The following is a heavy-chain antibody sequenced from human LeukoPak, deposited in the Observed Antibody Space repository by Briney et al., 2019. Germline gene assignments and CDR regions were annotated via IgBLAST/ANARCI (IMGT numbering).Heavy chain of an antibody. J-gene: IGHJ6*03. CDR2: IYYSGST. Sequence: PSETLSLTCTVSGGSIISYYWSWIRQPPGKGLEWIGYIYYSGSTNYNPSLKSRVTISVDTSKNQFSLKLSSVTAADTAVYYCARSYYGSGSPMNYYMDVWGKGTAVTVSS. V-gene: IGHV4-59*01. CDR3: ARSYYGSGSPMNYYMDV. CDR1: GGSIISYY. D-gene: IGHD3-10*01.